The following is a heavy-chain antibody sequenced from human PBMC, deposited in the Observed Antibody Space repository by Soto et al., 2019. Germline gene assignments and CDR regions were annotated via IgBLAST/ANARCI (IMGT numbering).Heavy chain of an antibody. CDR2: IIPIFGTA. V-gene: IGHV1-69*13. CDR3: ARSGDDFWSGYYGNYYYYGMDV. Sequence: SVKVYCKAAVGTFSSYAISWVRQAPGQGLEWMGGIIPIFGTANYAQKFQGRVTITADESTSTAYMELSSLRSEDTAVYYCARSGDDFWSGYYGNYYYYGMDVWGQGTTVTVSS. J-gene: IGHJ6*02. CDR1: VGTFSSYA. D-gene: IGHD3-3*01.